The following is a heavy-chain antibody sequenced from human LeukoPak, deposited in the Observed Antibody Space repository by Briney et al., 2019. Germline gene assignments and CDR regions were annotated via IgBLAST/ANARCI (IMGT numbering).Heavy chain of an antibody. V-gene: IGHV3-48*03. CDR1: GFAFSDYE. CDR3: ERGGTTVVTDYGY. Sequence: GGSLRLSCAASGFAFSDYEMNWVRQAPGKGLEWVSYISSGGGTIYYADSVKGRFTISRDNAKKSVYLQMNSLRAEDTAVYYCERGGTTVVTDYGYWGQGTLVTVSS. CDR2: ISSGGGTI. D-gene: IGHD4-23*01. J-gene: IGHJ4*02.